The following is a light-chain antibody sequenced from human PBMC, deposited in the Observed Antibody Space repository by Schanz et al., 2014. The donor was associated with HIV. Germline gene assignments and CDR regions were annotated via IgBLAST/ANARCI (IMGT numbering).Light chain of an antibody. CDR2: DVN. CDR3: SLHMRRTTLDV. Sequence: QSALAQPASMSASPGQSITISCVGSSTDIGDDNYVSWYQHHPGTAPKLLIYDVNIRPSGVSDRFAGSKSGNTASLTISGLRAEDEADYYCSLHMRRTTLDVFGTGTKLTVL. CDR1: STDIGDDNY. J-gene: IGLJ1*01. V-gene: IGLV2-14*03.